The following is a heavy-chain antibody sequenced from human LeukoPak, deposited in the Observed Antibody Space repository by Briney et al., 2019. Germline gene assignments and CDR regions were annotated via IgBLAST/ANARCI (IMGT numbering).Heavy chain of an antibody. Sequence: PSETLSLTCAVYGGSFSGYYWSWIRQPPGKGLEWIGEINHSGSTNYNPSLKSRVTISVDTSKNQFSLKLSSVTAADTAVYYCARIENYYDSSGYSLWGQATLVTVSS. CDR2: INHSGST. CDR1: GGSFSGYY. D-gene: IGHD3-22*01. J-gene: IGHJ4*02. CDR3: ARIENYYDSSGYSL. V-gene: IGHV4-34*01.